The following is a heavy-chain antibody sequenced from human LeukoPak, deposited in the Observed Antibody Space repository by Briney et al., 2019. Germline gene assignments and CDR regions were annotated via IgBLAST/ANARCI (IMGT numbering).Heavy chain of an antibody. CDR3: ARGTSSGYYPFDY. J-gene: IGHJ4*02. D-gene: IGHD3-22*01. CDR1: GFTFDDYA. CDR2: ISWNSGSI. V-gene: IGHV3-9*01. Sequence: GGSLRLSCAASGFTFDDYAMHWVRQAPGKGLEWVSGISWNSGSIGYADSVKGRFTISRDNAKNSLYLQMNSLRAEDTALYYCARGTSSGYYPFDYWGQGTLVTVSS.